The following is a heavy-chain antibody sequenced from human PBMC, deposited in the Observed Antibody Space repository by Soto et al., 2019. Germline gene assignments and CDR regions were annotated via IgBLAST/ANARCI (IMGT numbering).Heavy chain of an antibody. V-gene: IGHV3-48*02. D-gene: IGHD3-3*02. J-gene: IGHJ4*02. CDR2: INGRDGAI. Sequence: XGSLRLSCAASGFSFSVYRMNWVRQAPGKGLEWVSYINGRDGAINYVDSVKGRFTISIDIDKNSLYLQMNSLRDEDTAVNFCARDHLWAFDDWGQGVLVTVSS. CDR1: GFSFSVYR. CDR3: ARDHLWAFDD.